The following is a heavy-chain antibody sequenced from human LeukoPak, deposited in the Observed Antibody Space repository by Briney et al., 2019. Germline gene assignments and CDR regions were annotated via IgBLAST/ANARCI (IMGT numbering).Heavy chain of an antibody. CDR1: GGSISSYY. CDR2: IYYSGST. J-gene: IGHJ4*02. V-gene: IGHV4-59*01. CDR3: ARRGSSSFDY. Sequence: SETLSLTCTVSGGSISSYYWSWIRQPPGKGLEGIGYIYYSGSTNYNPSLKSRVTISVDTSKNQFSLKLSSVTAADTAVYYCARRGSSSFDYWGQGTLVTVSS. D-gene: IGHD6-6*01.